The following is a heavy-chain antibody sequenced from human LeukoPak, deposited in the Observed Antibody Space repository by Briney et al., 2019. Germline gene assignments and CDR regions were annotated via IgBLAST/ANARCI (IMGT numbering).Heavy chain of an antibody. D-gene: IGHD6-19*01. CDR2: MNPNSDNT. J-gene: IGHJ4*02. V-gene: IGHV1-8*01. CDR1: GYTFTSYD. CDR3: ARGVFYRSGWYDY. Sequence: ASVKVSCKASGYTFTSYDIHWVRQATGQGLEWMGWMNPNSDNTGYAQKFQGRVTMTRNTSISTAYLELSSLGSEDTAVYYCARGVFYRSGWYDYWGQGTLVTVSS.